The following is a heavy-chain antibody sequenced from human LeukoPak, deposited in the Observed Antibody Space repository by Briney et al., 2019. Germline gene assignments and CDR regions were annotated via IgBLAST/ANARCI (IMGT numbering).Heavy chain of an antibody. CDR3: ARFRTGAFWVGNYMDV. CDR1: GGSFSGYY. CDR2: INHSGST. V-gene: IGHV4-34*01. D-gene: IGHD3-10*01. Sequence: SETLSLTCAVYGGSFSGYYWSSIRQPPGKGLEWIGEINHSGSTNYSPSLKSRVTISVDTSKNQFSLKLSSVTAADTAVYYCARFRTGAFWVGNYMDVWGKGTTVTVSS. J-gene: IGHJ6*03.